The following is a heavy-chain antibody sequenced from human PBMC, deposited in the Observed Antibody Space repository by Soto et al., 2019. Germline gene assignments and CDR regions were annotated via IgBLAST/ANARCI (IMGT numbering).Heavy chain of an antibody. CDR2: IIPIFGTA. Sequence: SVKVSCKASGGTFSSYAISWVRQAPGQGLEWMGGIIPIFGTANYAQKFQGRVTITADESTSTAYMELSSLRSEDTAVYYCAGVTLTSHDYVWGSYRYAYYYYYGMDVWGQGTTVTVSS. CDR3: AGVTLTSHDYVWGSYRYAYYYYYGMDV. CDR1: GGTFSSYA. J-gene: IGHJ6*02. V-gene: IGHV1-69*13. D-gene: IGHD3-16*02.